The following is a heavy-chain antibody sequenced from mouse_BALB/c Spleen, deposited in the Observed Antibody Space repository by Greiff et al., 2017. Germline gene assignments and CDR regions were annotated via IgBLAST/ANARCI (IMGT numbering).Heavy chain of an antibody. Sequence: QVQLQQSGAELVRPGVSVKISCKGSGYTFTDYAMHWVKQSHAKSLEWIGVISTYYGDASYNQKFKGKATMTVDKSSSTAYMELARLTSEDSAIYCCAREGLRQGKDYWGQGTTLTVSS. CDR1: GYTFTDYA. CDR2: ISTYYGDA. J-gene: IGHJ2*01. D-gene: IGHD2-4*01. CDR3: AREGLRQGKDY. V-gene: IGHV1S137*01.